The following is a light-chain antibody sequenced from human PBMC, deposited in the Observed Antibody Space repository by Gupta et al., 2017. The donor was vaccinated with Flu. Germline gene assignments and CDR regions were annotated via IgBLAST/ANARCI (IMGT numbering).Light chain of an antibody. CDR3: AAWDGSLDGFWV. CDR2: SKN. J-gene: IGLJ3*02. CDR1: SSNIGSNT. V-gene: IGLV1-44*01. Sequence: VIMSCSGSSSNIGSNTVAWYQQLPGKAPNLRIYSKNLRHSGVPDRFSGSKSGASAALAISGLQSEEEADYYCAAWDGSLDGFWVFGGGTKVTVL.